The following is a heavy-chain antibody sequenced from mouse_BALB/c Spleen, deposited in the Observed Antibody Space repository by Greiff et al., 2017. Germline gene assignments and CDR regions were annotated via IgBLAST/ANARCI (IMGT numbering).Heavy chain of an antibody. CDR2: VNPYNGGT. CDR3: ARKGYDYAWFAY. J-gene: IGHJ3*01. D-gene: IGHD2-4*01. V-gene: IGHV1-19*01. CDR1: GYTFTDYY. Sequence: EVKLMESGPELVKPGASVKMSCKASGYTFTDYYMDWVKQSHGESFEWIGRVNPYNGGTSYNQKFKGKATLTVDKSSSTAYMQLKSLTSEDSAVYYCARKGYDYAWFAYWGQGTLVTVSA.